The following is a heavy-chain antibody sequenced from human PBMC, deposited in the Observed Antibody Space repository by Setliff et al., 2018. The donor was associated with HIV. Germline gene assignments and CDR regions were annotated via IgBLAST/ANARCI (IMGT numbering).Heavy chain of an antibody. D-gene: IGHD5-18*01. CDR3: AKEGDRYGLDLDY. V-gene: IGHV1-3*04. Sequence: ASVKVSCKASGYIFSSYTMHWVRQAPGQRREWMGWINTANYKTKYSQKFQGRVTITRDTSASTAYMELSSLRSEDTAVYYCAKEGDRYGLDLDYWGQGTLVTVSS. J-gene: IGHJ4*02. CDR1: GYIFSSYT. CDR2: INTANYKT.